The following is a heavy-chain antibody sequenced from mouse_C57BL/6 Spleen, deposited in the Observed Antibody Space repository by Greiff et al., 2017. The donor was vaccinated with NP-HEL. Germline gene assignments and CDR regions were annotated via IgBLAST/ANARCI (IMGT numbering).Heavy chain of an antibody. V-gene: IGHV1-69*01. CDR3: ARTGYDYDYAMDY. CDR1: GYTFTSYW. D-gene: IGHD2-4*01. Sequence: VKLQQPGAELVMPGASVKLSCKASGYTFTSYWMHWVKQRPGQGLEWIGEIDPSDSYTNYNQKFKGKSTLTVDKSSSTAYMQLSSLTSEDSAVYYCARTGYDYDYAMDYWGQGTSVTVSS. CDR2: IDPSDSYT. J-gene: IGHJ4*01.